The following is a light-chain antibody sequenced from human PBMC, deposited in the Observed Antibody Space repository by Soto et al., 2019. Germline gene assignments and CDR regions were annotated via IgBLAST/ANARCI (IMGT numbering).Light chain of an antibody. Sequence: EIVMTQSPATLSVSPGERATLSCRASQSVSSNLAWYQQKPGQAPRLLIYATSSRATGIPDRFSGGGSGTDFTLTINKLEPEDFAVYYCQQYGTSPRSITFGQGTR. CDR2: ATS. J-gene: IGKJ5*01. CDR1: QSVSSN. CDR3: QQYGTSPRSIT. V-gene: IGKV3-20*01.